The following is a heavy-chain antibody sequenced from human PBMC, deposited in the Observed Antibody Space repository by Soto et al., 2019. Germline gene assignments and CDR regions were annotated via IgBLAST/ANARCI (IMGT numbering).Heavy chain of an antibody. CDR3: SSRYGSCFAY. CDR2: IYYSGST. V-gene: IGHV4-61*05. D-gene: IGHD5-18*01. CDR1: GDSISRSTYY. J-gene: IGHJ4*02. Sequence: SETLSLTCTVSGDSISRSTYYWSWIRQPPGKGLEWIGYIYYSGSTNYNPSLKSRVTISVDTSKNQFSLKLSSVTAADTAVYYCSSRYGSCFAYWGQGTLVTVSS.